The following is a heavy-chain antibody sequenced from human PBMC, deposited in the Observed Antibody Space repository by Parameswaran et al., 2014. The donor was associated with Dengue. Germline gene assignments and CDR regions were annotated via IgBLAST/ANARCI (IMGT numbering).Heavy chain of an antibody. J-gene: IGHJ6*02. CDR2: IKQDGSEK. D-gene: IGHD3-3*01. V-gene: IGHV3-7*01. CDR3: ARDPPRFLEWLVDYYDMDV. Sequence: RWIRQPPGKGLEWVANIKQDGSEKYYVDSVKGRFTISRDNAKNSLYLQMNSLRAEDTAVYYCARDPPRFLEWLVDYYDMDVWGQGTTVTVSS.